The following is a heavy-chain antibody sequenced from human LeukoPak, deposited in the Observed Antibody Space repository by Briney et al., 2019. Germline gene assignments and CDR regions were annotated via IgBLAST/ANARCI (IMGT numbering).Heavy chain of an antibody. V-gene: IGHV1-24*01. CDR2: FDPEYGET. J-gene: IGHJ4*02. Sequence: ASVKVSCKVSGYTPTELFMHWVRQAPGKGLEWMGGFDPEYGETMYAQKFQGRVTMTEDTSTDTAYMELSSLKSEDTAVYYCATEGRYGSGTYYMTYWGQGTLLTVSS. CDR3: ATEGRYGSGTYYMTY. CDR1: GYTPTELF. D-gene: IGHD3-10*01.